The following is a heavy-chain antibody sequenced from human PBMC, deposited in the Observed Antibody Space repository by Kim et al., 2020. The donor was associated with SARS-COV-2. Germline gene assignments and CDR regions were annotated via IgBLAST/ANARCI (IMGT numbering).Heavy chain of an antibody. Sequence: SETLSLTCTVSGVSISSGGYYWSWIRQHPGKGLEWIGYIYYSGSTYYNPSLKSRVTISVDTSKNQFSLKLSSVTAAETAVYYCARGQGLITMIVVVVGAFDYWGQGTLVTVSS. V-gene: IGHV4-31*03. D-gene: IGHD3-22*01. J-gene: IGHJ4*02. CDR3: ARGQGLITMIVVVVGAFDY. CDR2: IYYSGST. CDR1: GVSISSGGYY.